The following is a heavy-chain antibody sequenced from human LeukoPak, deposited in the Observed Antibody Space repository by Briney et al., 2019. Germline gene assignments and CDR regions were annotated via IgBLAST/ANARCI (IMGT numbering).Heavy chain of an antibody. J-gene: IGHJ3*02. D-gene: IGHD1-26*01. CDR1: GFTFSSYS. CDR3: AKDQWARGADDAFDI. V-gene: IGHV3-48*01. CDR2: ISSSSSTI. Sequence: PGGSLRLSCAASGFTFSSYSMNWVRQAPGKGLEWVSYISSSSSTIYYADSVKGRFTISRDNAKNSLYLQMNSLRAEDTAVYYCAKDQWARGADDAFDIWGQGTMVTVSS.